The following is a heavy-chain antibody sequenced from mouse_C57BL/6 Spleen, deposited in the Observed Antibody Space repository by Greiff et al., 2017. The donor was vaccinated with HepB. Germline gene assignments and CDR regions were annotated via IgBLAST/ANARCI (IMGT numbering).Heavy chain of an antibody. CDR2: INPNNGGT. V-gene: IGHV1-22*01. Sequence: VQLQQSGPELVKPGASVKMSCKASGYTFTDYNMHWVKQSHGKSLEWIGYINPNNGGTSYNQKFKGKATLTVNKSSSTAYMELRSLTSEDSAVYYCAREEGWGLPVFAYWGQGTLVTVSA. CDR1: GYTFTDYN. J-gene: IGHJ3*01. CDR3: AREEGWGLPVFAY. D-gene: IGHD2-2*01.